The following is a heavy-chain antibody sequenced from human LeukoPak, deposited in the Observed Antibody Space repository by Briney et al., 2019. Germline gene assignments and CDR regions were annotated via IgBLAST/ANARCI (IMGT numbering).Heavy chain of an antibody. D-gene: IGHD1-14*01. CDR3: ARAQRPTGYGMDV. J-gene: IGHJ6*02. CDR1: GGSISSYY. V-gene: IGHV4-4*07. CDR2: IYTSGST. Sequence: PSETLPLTCTVSGGSISSYYGSWIRHPAGKGLEWIGRIYTSGSTNYNPSLKSRVTMSVDTSKNQFSLKLSSVTAADTAVYYCARAQRPTGYGMDVWGQGTTVTVSS.